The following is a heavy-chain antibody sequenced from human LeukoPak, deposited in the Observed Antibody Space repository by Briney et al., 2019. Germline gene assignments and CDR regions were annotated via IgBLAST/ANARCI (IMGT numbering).Heavy chain of an antibody. CDR3: AAPSTRTTTLDY. D-gene: IGHD1-14*01. J-gene: IGHJ4*02. CDR2: IYYSGST. Sequence: PSQTLSLTCAVSGGSISSGDYYWSWIRQPPGKGLEWIGYIYYSGSTYYNPSLKSRVTISVDTSKNQFSLKLSSVTAADTAVYYCAAPSTRTTTLDYWGQGTLVTVSS. V-gene: IGHV4-30-4*01. CDR1: GGSISSGDYY.